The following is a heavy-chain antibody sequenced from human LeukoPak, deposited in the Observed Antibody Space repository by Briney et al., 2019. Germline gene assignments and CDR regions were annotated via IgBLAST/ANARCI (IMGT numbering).Heavy chain of an antibody. V-gene: IGHV3-30-3*01. Sequence: GGSLRLSCAASGFTFSSYAMSWVRQAPGKGLEWVALISYDGSNKYYADSVKGRFTISRDNAKNSLYLQMNSLRAEDTAVYYCARVFGYYDFWSGITATVDYWGQGTLVTVSS. J-gene: IGHJ4*02. CDR1: GFTFSSYA. CDR2: ISYDGSNK. CDR3: ARVFGYYDFWSGITATVDY. D-gene: IGHD3-3*01.